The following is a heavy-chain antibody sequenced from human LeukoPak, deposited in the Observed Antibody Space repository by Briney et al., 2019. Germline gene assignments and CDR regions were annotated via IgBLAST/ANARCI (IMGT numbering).Heavy chain of an antibody. CDR2: INPYSGGA. CDR1: GYTFSDYF. D-gene: IGHD1-26*01. V-gene: IGHV1-2*02. J-gene: IGHJ4*02. Sequence: ASVKVSCKTSGYTFSDYFIHWVRQAPGQGLEWMGWINPYSGGANFAQKFQGRVTMTRDTSTSTVYMELSRLRSDDTVVYYSARSSGSYLVHFDYWGQGTLVTVSS. CDR3: ARSSGSYLVHFDY.